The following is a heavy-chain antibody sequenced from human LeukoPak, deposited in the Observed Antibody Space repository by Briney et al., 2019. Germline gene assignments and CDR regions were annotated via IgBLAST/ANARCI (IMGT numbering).Heavy chain of an antibody. D-gene: IGHD3-10*01. CDR2: ISGSGGST. Sequence: PGGSLRLSCAASGFTFSSYAMSWVRQAPGKGLEWVSAISGSGGSTYYADSVKGRFTISRDNSKNTLYLQMNNLRAEDTAVYFCARDLTTDKYYSGSGTSNWGQGTLVTVSS. CDR3: ARDLTTDKYYSGSGTSN. J-gene: IGHJ4*02. CDR1: GFTFSSYA. V-gene: IGHV3-23*01.